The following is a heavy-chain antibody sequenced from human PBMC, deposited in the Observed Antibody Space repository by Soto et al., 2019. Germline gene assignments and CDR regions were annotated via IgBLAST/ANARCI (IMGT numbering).Heavy chain of an antibody. Sequence: SETLSLTCTVSGGSISSDYWSWIRQPPGKGLEWIGYIYYSGSTNYNPSLKSRVTISVDTSKNQFSLKLSSVTAADTAVYYCARLVFSSGKADYWGQGTLVTVS. D-gene: IGHD3-10*01. CDR3: ARLVFSSGKADY. CDR2: IYYSGST. V-gene: IGHV4-59*08. CDR1: GGSISSDY. J-gene: IGHJ4*02.